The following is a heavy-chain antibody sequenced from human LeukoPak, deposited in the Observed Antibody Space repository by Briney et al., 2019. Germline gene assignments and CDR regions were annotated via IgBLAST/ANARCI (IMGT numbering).Heavy chain of an antibody. J-gene: IGHJ3*02. CDR3: ARRRRDGYKYAFDI. D-gene: IGHD5-24*01. CDR2: INHSGST. Sequence: SETLSLTCAVYGGSFSGYYWSWIRQPPGKGLEWIGEINHSGSTNYNPSLKSRVTISVDTSKNQFSLKLSSVTAADTAVYYCARRRRDGYKYAFDIWGQGTMVTVSS. V-gene: IGHV4-34*01. CDR1: GGSFSGYY.